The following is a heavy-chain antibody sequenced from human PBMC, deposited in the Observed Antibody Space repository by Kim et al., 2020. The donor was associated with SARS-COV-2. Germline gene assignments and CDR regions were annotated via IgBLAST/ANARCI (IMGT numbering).Heavy chain of an antibody. CDR2: IYHSGST. CDR3: ARGGSSSWPEFDY. Sequence: SETLSLTCAVSGGSISSGGYSWSWIRQPPGKGLEWIGYIYHSGSTYYNPSLKSRVTISVDRSKNQFSLKLSSVTAADTAVYYCARGGSSSWPEFDYWGQGTLVTVAS. D-gene: IGHD6-13*01. CDR1: GGSISSGGYS. J-gene: IGHJ4*02. V-gene: IGHV4-30-2*01.